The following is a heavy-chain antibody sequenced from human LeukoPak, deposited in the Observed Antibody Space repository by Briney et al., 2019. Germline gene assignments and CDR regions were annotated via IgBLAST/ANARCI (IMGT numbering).Heavy chain of an antibody. Sequence: TGGSLRLSCAASGFTFSSYGMHWVRQAPGEGLEWVAVIWYDGSNKYYADSVKGRFTISRDNSKNTLYLQMNSLRAEDTAVYYCAKDPTVTTRYYFDYWGQGTLVTVSS. V-gene: IGHV3-33*06. CDR1: GFTFSSYG. D-gene: IGHD4-17*01. J-gene: IGHJ4*02. CDR2: IWYDGSNK. CDR3: AKDPTVTTRYYFDY.